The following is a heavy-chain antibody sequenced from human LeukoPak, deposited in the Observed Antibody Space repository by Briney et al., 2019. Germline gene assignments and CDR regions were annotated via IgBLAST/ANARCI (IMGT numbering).Heavy chain of an antibody. CDR3: ARDDYYDSSGYSYYYYYMDV. J-gene: IGHJ6*03. Sequence: ASVKVSCKASGYTFTSYGISWVRQAPGQGLEWMGWISAYNGNTNYAQKPQGRVTMTTDTSTSTAYMELRSLRSDDTAVYYCARDDYYDSSGYSYYYYYMDVWGKGTTVTISS. CDR1: GYTFTSYG. CDR2: ISAYNGNT. D-gene: IGHD3-22*01. V-gene: IGHV1-18*01.